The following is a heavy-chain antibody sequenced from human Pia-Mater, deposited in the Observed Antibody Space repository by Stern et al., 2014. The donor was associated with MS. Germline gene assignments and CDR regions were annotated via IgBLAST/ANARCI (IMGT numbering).Heavy chain of an antibody. Sequence: VQLVESGGGVVQPGRSLRLSCAASGFTFSSYGMHWVRPAPGKGLEWVAVIWYDGSNKYYADSVKGRFTISRDNSKNTLYLQMNSLRAEDTAVYYCARENQRWLEPLYYFDYWGQGTLVTVSS. CDR3: ARENQRWLEPLYYFDY. J-gene: IGHJ4*02. CDR1: GFTFSSYG. D-gene: IGHD6-19*01. V-gene: IGHV3-33*01. CDR2: IWYDGSNK.